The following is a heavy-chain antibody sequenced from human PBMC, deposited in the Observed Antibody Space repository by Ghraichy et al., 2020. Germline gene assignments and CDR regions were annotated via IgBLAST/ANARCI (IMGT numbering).Heavy chain of an antibody. CDR2: ISGSGGST. V-gene: IGHV3-23*01. D-gene: IGHD6-19*01. CDR3: AKDYSSGWYGYDAFDI. CDR1: GFTFSSYA. Sequence: GGSLRLSCAASGFTFSSYAMSWVRQAPGKGLEWVSAISGSGGSTYYADSVKGRFTISRDNSKNTLYLQMNSLRAEDTAVYYCAKDYSSGWYGYDAFDIWGQGTMVTVSS. J-gene: IGHJ3*02.